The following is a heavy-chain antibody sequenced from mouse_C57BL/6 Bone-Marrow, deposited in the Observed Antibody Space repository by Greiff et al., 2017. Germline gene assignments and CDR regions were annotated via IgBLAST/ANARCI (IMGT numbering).Heavy chain of an antibody. CDR2: ISSGSSNI. D-gene: IGHD1-1*01. V-gene: IGHV5-17*01. J-gene: IGHJ2*01. Sequence: EVQRVESGGGLVKPGGSLKLSCAASGFTFSDYGMHWVRQAPEKGLEWVAYISSGSSNIYYADTVKGRFTISRDNAKNTLCLQMTSLRSEDTAMYYCAREYYGSLDYWGQGTTRTVSS. CDR1: GFTFSDYG. CDR3: AREYYGSLDY.